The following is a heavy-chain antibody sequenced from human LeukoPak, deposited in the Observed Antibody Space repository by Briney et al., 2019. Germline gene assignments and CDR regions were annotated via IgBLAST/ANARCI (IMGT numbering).Heavy chain of an antibody. CDR1: CGSISSGDYY. CDR2: IYYSGST. D-gene: IGHD6-6*01. V-gene: IGHV4-30-4*02. J-gene: IGHJ5*02. Sequence: SETLSLTCTVSCGSISSGDYYWRSIRQPPGKGLEWIGYIYYSGSTYYNPSLKSRVTISVDTSKNQFSLKLSSVTAADTAVYYCARGEYSSSFDPWGQGTLVTVSS. CDR3: ARGEYSSSFDP.